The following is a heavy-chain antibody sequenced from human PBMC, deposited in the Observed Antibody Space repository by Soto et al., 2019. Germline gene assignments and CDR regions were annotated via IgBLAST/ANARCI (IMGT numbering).Heavy chain of an antibody. CDR2: IWYDGINT. Sequence: QEQLVESGGGVAQPGRSLRLSCAASGFTFTNYGMQWVRQAPGKGLEWVAVIWYDGINTHYTESVKGRFSITRDDSKNTLYLQMNSLRVEDTAVYLCARVDPYYASDLWGQGTLVTVSS. CDR1: GFTFTNYG. D-gene: IGHD3-3*01. J-gene: IGHJ5*02. CDR3: ARVDPYYASDL. V-gene: IGHV3-33*01.